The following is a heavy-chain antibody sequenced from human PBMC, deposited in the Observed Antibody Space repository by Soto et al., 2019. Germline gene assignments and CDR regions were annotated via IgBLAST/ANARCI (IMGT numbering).Heavy chain of an antibody. CDR3: ARDFSSARCYGPDY. Sequence: QVQLVQSGAEVKKPGASVKVSCKASGYTFTIYGISWVRQAPGQGLEWMGWISTHNANTKYAQKIQGRVTMTTDTSTSTAYMELASLTSDDSAVYYGARDFSSARCYGPDYWGQGTLVTVSS. J-gene: IGHJ4*02. CDR2: ISTHNANT. CDR1: GYTFTIYG. D-gene: IGHD2-2*01. V-gene: IGHV1-18*01.